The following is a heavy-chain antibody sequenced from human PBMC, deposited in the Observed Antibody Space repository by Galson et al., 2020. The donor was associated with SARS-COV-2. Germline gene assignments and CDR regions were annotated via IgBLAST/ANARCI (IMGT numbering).Heavy chain of an antibody. CDR2: ISSSSSYI. V-gene: IGHV3-21*01. D-gene: IGHD5-12*01. CDR1: GFTFSSYS. CDR3: AEGYSGYDWGAH. Sequence: GESLKISCAASGFTFSSYSMNWVRQAPGKGLEWVSSISSSSSYIYYADSVKGRFTISRDNAKNSLYLQMNSLRAEDTAVYYCAEGYSGYDWGAHWGQGTLVTVSS. J-gene: IGHJ4*02.